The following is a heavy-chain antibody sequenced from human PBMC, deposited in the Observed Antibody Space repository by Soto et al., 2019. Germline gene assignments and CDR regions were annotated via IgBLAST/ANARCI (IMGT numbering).Heavy chain of an antibody. Sequence: EVQLVESEGGLVQPGVSLRLSCAASGFTFSSYSMNWVRQAPGKGLEWVSYISSSSTIYYADSVKGRFTISRDNAKSSLYLQMNSLRDEDTAVYYCARGSTWGTAWFDPWGQGTLVTVSS. V-gene: IGHV3-48*02. CDR2: ISSSSTI. J-gene: IGHJ5*02. CDR1: GFTFSSYS. CDR3: ARGSTWGTAWFDP. D-gene: IGHD3-16*01.